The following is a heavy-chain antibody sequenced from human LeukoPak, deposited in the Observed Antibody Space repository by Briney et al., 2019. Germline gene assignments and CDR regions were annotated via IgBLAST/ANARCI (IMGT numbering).Heavy chain of an antibody. J-gene: IGHJ3*01. CDR3: ARPRPFDL. Sequence: GESLKISCKASGYSFTGFWIGWVRHLSGKGLEWMGIIWPGDSDTRYSPSFQGQITISADKSINTAYLQWSSLKASDTAMYYCARPRPFDLWGQGTMVTVSS. V-gene: IGHV5-51*01. CDR2: IWPGDSDT. CDR1: GYSFTGFW.